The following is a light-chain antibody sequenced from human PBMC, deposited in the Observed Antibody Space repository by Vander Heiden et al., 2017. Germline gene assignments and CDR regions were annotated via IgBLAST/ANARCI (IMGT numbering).Light chain of an antibody. Sequence: IVLTQSPATLSLSPGERATLSCRASQSVSSYLAWYQQKPGQAPRLLIYDASNRDTGIPARFSGSGYGKDFTLTISSREPEDFAVYYCQQPSNWPPYTFGQGTKVEIK. V-gene: IGKV3-11*01. CDR1: QSVSSY. CDR3: QQPSNWPPYT. CDR2: DAS. J-gene: IGKJ2*01.